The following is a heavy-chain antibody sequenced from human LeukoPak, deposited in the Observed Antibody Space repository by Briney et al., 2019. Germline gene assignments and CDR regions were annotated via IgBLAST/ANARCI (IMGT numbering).Heavy chain of an antibody. V-gene: IGHV1-2*04. CDR1: GYTFTSYY. CDR2: INPNSGGT. J-gene: IGHJ4*02. Sequence: ASVKVSCKASGYTFTSYYMHWVRQAPGQGLEWMGWINPNSGGTNYAQKFQGWVTMTRDTSISTAYMELSRLRSDDTAVYYCARARYSSGWGFDYWGQGTLVTVSS. D-gene: IGHD6-19*01. CDR3: ARARYSSGWGFDY.